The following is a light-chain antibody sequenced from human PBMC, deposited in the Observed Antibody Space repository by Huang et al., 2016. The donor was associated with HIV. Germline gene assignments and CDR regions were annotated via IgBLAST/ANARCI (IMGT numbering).Light chain of an antibody. J-gene: IGKJ4*01. Sequence: DIVVTQSPDSLAVSLGATATINCKSSQTFLYNSRSDSFKAWYQQRPGQSPKLLMRGACGRQCGGPERFSGSVSETNFTLTRSGLQAEDVANCFCQQYSTIPTFGGGTKVDI. CDR1: QTFLYNSRSDSF. CDR3: QQYSTIPT. V-gene: IGKV4-1*01. CDR2: GAC.